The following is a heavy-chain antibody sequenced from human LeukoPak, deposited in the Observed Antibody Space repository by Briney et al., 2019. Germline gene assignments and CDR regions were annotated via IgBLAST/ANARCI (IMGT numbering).Heavy chain of an antibody. D-gene: IGHD6-13*01. CDR1: GGTFSSYA. V-gene: IGHV1-69*10. CDR3: ARGVVAKDPVGSILSSSWGNWFDP. CDR2: IIPILGIA. Sequence: GASVKVSCKASGGTFSSYAISWVRQAPGQGLEWMGGIIPILGIANYAQKFQGRVTITADKSTSTAYMELSSLRSEDTAVYYCARGVVAKDPVGSILSSSWGNWFDPWGQGTLVTVSS. J-gene: IGHJ5*02.